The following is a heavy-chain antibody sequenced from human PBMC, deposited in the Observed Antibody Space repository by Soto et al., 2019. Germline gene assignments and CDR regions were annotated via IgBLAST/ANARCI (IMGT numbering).Heavy chain of an antibody. J-gene: IGHJ4*02. CDR2: ISYDGSNK. CDR1: GFTFSSYA. Sequence: QVQLVESGGGVVQPGRSLRLSCAASGFTFSSYAMHWVRQAPGKGLEWVAVISYDGSNKYYADSVKGRFTISRDNSKNTLYLQMNSRRAEDTAVYYCASDLVGGFIPDYWGQGTLVTVSS. V-gene: IGHV3-30-3*01. D-gene: IGHD3-16*02. CDR3: ASDLVGGFIPDY.